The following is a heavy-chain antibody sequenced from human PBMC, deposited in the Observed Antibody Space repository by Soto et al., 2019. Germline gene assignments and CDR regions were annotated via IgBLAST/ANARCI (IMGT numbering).Heavy chain of an antibody. CDR3: ARETLSFGSALDV. CDR1: GFRFGGYN. CDR2: ITWNGGNK. Sequence: PGGSLRLSCAASGFRFGGYNMHWVRQAPGKGLEWVSLITWNGGNKYYEDSVKGRFTISRDGTTQSVSLQMTSLKREDTGVYYCARETLSFGSALDVWGQGTTVTVSS. J-gene: IGHJ6*02. D-gene: IGHD3-3*01. V-gene: IGHV3-43*01.